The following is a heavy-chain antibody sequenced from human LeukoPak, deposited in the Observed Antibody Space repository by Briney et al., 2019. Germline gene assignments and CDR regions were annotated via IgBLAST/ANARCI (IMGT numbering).Heavy chain of an antibody. CDR1: GFTFSRYW. CDR3: AREDVDIVVATSGPFDI. CDR2: IISDGSIT. D-gene: IGHD2-15*01. J-gene: IGHJ3*02. Sequence: GGSLRLSCAASGFTFSRYWMHWVRQAPGKGLVWVSRIISDGSITTYADSVKGRFTISRDNAKNTLYLQMNSLRAEDTAVYYCAREDVDIVVATSGPFDIWGQGTMVTVSS. V-gene: IGHV3-74*03.